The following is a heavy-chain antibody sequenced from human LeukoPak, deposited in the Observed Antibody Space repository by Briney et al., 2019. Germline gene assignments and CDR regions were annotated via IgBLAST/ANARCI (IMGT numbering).Heavy chain of an antibody. D-gene: IGHD2-15*01. CDR3: ARDEGYCSS. CDR2: ISGSAGTTI. V-gene: IGHV3-48*03. CDR1: GFTFSNYE. Sequence: GGSLRLSCVASGFTFSNYEMKWVRQAPGKGLEWVSYISGSAGTTIYYADSGKGRFTISRDNAKNSLYLQMNSLRAEDTAIYYCARDEGYCSSWGQGTLVTVSS. J-gene: IGHJ5*02.